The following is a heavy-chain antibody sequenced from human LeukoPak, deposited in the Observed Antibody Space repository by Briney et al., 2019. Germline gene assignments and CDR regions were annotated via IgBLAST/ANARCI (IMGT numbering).Heavy chain of an antibody. CDR1: GGTFSSYA. D-gene: IGHD3-9*01. J-gene: IGHJ6*02. V-gene: IGHV1-69*04. Sequence: GASVKVSCKASGGTFSSYAISWVRQAPGQGLEWMGRIIPILGIANYAQKFQGRVTITADKSTSTAYMELSSLRSGDTAVYYCASGYDILTGYYRPGGMDVWGQGTTVTVSS. CDR2: IIPILGIA. CDR3: ASGYDILTGYYRPGGMDV.